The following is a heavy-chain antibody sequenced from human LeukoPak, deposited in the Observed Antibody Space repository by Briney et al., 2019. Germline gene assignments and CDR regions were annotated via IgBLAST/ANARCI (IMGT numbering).Heavy chain of an antibody. CDR2: IASDGSSS. CDR3: ARGRPHGNDY. D-gene: IGHD4-23*01. J-gene: IGHJ4*02. CDR1: GFTFSSYW. Sequence: GGSLRLSCAASGFTFSSYWMNWVRQAPGKGLVWVSRIASDGSSSTYADSVKGRFSISRDNAKNTLYLQMNSLRVEDTAVYYCARGRPHGNDYWGQGTLVTVSS. V-gene: IGHV3-74*01.